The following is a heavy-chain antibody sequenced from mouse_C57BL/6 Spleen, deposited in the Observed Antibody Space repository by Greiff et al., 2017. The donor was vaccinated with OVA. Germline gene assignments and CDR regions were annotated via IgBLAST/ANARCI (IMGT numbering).Heavy chain of an antibody. CDR2: IRLKSDNSAT. J-gene: IGHJ3*01. CDR3: TVYDYDVPFAY. Sequence: EVQLQESGGGLVQPGGSMKLSCVASGFTFSNYWMNWVRQSPEKGLEWVAQIRLKSDNSATHYTESVKGRFTISRDDSKSSVYLQMNNLRAEDTGIYYCTVYDYDVPFAYWGQGTLVTVSA. V-gene: IGHV6-3*01. CDR1: GFTFSNYW. D-gene: IGHD2-4*01.